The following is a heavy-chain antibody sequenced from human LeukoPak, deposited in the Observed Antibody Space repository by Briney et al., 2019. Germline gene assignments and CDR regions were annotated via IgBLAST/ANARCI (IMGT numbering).Heavy chain of an antibody. J-gene: IGHJ6*02. CDR1: IGSVSSSKW. CDR2: IYLYGTT. D-gene: IGHD1/OR15-1a*01. Sequence: AETLSLTCAVSIGSVSSSKWWSWVRQSPVRGLEWIGEIYLYGTTNYNPSFTSRVTMSGGRSRNQFSLKMTSVTAADTAVYYCARQKWEQQGRNYYFNGLDVWGPGPTVIVSS. V-gene: IGHV4-4*02. CDR3: ARQKWEQQGRNYYFNGLDV.